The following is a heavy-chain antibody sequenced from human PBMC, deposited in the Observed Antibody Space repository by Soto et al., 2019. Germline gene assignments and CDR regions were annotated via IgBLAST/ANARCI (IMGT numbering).Heavy chain of an antibody. V-gene: IGHV1-18*04. D-gene: IGHD5-12*01. Sequence: QVQLVQSGAEVKKPGASVKVSCKASGYTFTSYGISWVRQAPGQGLEWMGWISAYNGNTNYAQKLQGRVTMTTDTSTSTAYMEVRSLRYDDTAVYYCANIVEVPRGAQGWFDPWGQGTLVTVSS. CDR2: ISAYNGNT. CDR1: GYTFTSYG. CDR3: ANIVEVPRGAQGWFDP. J-gene: IGHJ5*02.